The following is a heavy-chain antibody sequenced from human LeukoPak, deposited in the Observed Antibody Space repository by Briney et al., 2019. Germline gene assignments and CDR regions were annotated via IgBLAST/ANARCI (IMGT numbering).Heavy chain of an antibody. CDR3: ASHRSSSLVFDY. CDR1: GFTFSSYG. V-gene: IGHV3-23*01. Sequence: PGGSLRLSCAASGFTFSSYGMSWVRQAPGKGLEWVSAISGSGGSTYYADSVKGRFTISRDISKNTLYLQMNSLRAEDTAVYYCASHRSSSLVFDYWGQGTLVTVSS. J-gene: IGHJ4*02. CDR2: ISGSGGST. D-gene: IGHD6-13*01.